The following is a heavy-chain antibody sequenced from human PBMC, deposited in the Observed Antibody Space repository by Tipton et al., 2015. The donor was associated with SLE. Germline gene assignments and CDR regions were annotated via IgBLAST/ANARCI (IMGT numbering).Heavy chain of an antibody. V-gene: IGHV4-61*02. CDR1: GDSMSSSSYS. D-gene: IGHD4-11*01. J-gene: IGHJ4*02. CDR2: VYATGST. CDR3: AREGYSNSFDY. Sequence: TLSLTCTVSGDSMSSSSYSWSWIRQPAGKGLEWIGRVYATGSTYYNPSLKSRVTMSLDTSKNQVSLKLSSVTAADTAVYYCAREGYSNSFDYWGQGTPVTVSS.